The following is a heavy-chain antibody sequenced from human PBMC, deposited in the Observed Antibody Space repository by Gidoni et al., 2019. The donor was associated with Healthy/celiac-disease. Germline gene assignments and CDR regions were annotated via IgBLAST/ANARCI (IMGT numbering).Heavy chain of an antibody. Sequence: EVQLLESGGGLVQPGGSLRLSWAASGFTFSSYAMSWVRQAPGKGLEWVSAISGSGGSTYYADSVKGRFTISRDNSKNTLYLQMNSLRAEDTAVYYCAKGPYCGGDCYSYYFDYWGQGTLVTVSS. V-gene: IGHV3-23*01. D-gene: IGHD2-21*01. J-gene: IGHJ4*02. CDR3: AKGPYCGGDCYSYYFDY. CDR2: ISGSGGST. CDR1: GFTFSSYA.